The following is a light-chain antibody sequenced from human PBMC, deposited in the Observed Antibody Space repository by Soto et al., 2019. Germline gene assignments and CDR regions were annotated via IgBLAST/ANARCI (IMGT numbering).Light chain of an antibody. CDR3: HQYNTWPPHFT. CDR1: QSVSTK. J-gene: IGKJ3*01. V-gene: IGKV3-15*01. CDR2: NAS. Sequence: EIVMTQSPGILSLSPGETATLSCRASQSVSTKLAWYQQRPGQTPRLLLYNASTRATGVPARFSGGGSVTEFSLTISSLQSDDLAVYYCHQYNTWPPHFTFGPGTKVDVK.